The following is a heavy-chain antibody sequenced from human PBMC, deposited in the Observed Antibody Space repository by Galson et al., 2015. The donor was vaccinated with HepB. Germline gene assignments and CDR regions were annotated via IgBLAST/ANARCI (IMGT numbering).Heavy chain of an antibody. CDR2: IWYDGSNK. Sequence: SLRLSCAASGFTFSSYGMHWVRQAPGKGLEWVAVIWYDGSNKYYADSVKGRFTISRDNSKNTLYLQMNSLRAEDTAVYYCARDQKLRYFDWSYYYYYYGMDVWGQGTTVTVSS. CDR1: GFTFSSYG. J-gene: IGHJ6*02. V-gene: IGHV3-33*01. CDR3: ARDQKLRYFDWSYYYYYYGMDV. D-gene: IGHD3-9*01.